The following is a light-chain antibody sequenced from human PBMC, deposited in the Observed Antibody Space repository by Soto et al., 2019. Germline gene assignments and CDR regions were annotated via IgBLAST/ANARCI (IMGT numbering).Light chain of an antibody. CDR1: QSVSKY. CDR3: HHYSTSPWT. V-gene: IGKV3-20*01. CDR2: GAS. J-gene: IGKJ1*01. Sequence: EIVLTQSPGTLSLSPGERATLSCRASQSVSKYLAWYQKKPGQAPRVLIYGASSRATGIPDRFSGSGSGTDFNLTINRLEPEDFAVYYCHHYSTSPWTLGQGTKVEIK.